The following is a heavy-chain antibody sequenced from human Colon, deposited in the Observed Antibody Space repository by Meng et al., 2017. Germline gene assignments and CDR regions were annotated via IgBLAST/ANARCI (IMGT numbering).Heavy chain of an antibody. V-gene: IGHV7-4-1*02. J-gene: IGHJ4*02. CDR3: ARLYCSGGSCYTINY. D-gene: IGHD2-15*01. Sequence: RLGSSGSELKKPGASVKVSCKASGYTFTSYAMNWVRQAPGQGLEWMGWINTNTGNPTYAQGFTGRFVFSLDTSVSTAYLQISSLKAADTAVYYCARLYCSGGSCYTINYWGQGTLVTVSS. CDR2: INTNTGNP. CDR1: GYTFTSYA.